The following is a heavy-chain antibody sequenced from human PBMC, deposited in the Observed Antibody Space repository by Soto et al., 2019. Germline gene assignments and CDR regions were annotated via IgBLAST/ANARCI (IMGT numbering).Heavy chain of an antibody. Sequence: GGSLRLSCAASGFTFSSYSMNWVRQAPGKGLEWVSSISSSSSYIYYADSVKGRFTISRDNAKNSLYLQMNNLRAEDTAVYYCARDTGFWSGYWISWGQGTLVTVSS. CDR1: GFTFSSYS. CDR3: ARDTGFWSGYWIS. D-gene: IGHD3-3*01. CDR2: ISSSSSYI. J-gene: IGHJ1*01. V-gene: IGHV3-21*01.